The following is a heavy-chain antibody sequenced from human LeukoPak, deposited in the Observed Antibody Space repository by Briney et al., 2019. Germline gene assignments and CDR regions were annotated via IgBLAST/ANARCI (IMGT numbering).Heavy chain of an antibody. Sequence: PSETLSLTCTVSGNSISSGDYYWSWIRQPAGKGLEWIGRIYTSGSTTYNPSLKSRVTISVDTSKNQFSLKLSSVTAADTAVYYCARGRRGYVGNWFDPWGQGTLVTVSS. CDR3: ARGRRGYVGNWFDP. J-gene: IGHJ5*02. V-gene: IGHV4-61*02. D-gene: IGHD5-12*01. CDR1: GNSISSGDYY. CDR2: IYTSGST.